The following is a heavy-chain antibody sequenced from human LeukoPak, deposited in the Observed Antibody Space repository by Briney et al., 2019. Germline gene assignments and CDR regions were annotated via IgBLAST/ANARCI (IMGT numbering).Heavy chain of an antibody. D-gene: IGHD5-18*01. Sequence: PGGSLRLSCAASGFTFSSYSMNWVRQAPGKGLEWVSSISSSSSYIYYADSVKGPFTISRDNAKNSLYLQMNSLRAEDTAVYYCARDSIVRGYTYGHDYWGQGTLVTVSS. CDR3: ARDSIVRGYTYGHDY. J-gene: IGHJ4*02. V-gene: IGHV3-21*01. CDR1: GFTFSSYS. CDR2: ISSSSSYI.